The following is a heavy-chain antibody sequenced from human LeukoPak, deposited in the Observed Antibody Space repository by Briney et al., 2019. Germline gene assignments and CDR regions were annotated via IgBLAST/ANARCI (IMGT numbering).Heavy chain of an antibody. J-gene: IGHJ6*02. D-gene: IGHD2-15*01. V-gene: IGHV1-69*13. CDR3: ALLSPSSRALLSNYYYYGMDV. CDR2: IIPIFGTA. CDR1: GYTFTSYG. Sequence: GASVKVSCKASGYTFTSYGISWVRQAPGQGLEWMGGIIPIFGTANYAQKFQGRVTITADESTSTAYMELSSLRSEDTAVYYCALLSPSSRALLSNYYYYGMDVWGQGTTVTVSS.